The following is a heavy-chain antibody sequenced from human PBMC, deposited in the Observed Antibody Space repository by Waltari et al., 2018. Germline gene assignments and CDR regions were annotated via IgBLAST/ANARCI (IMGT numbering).Heavy chain of an antibody. V-gene: IGHV5-10-1*03. D-gene: IGHD3-10*01. CDR2: SDPSDTNT. J-gene: IGHJ5*02. CDR3: ARVYGSGSYPINWFDP. CDR1: GYSFTSYW. Sequence: EVQLVQSGAEVKKPGESLRISCKGSGYSFTSYWISWVRQMPGKGLEWMGRSDPSDTNTNYGPSFQGHGASAADKSISTAYLQWSSLKASDTAMYYCARVYGSGSYPINWFDPWGQGTLVTVSS.